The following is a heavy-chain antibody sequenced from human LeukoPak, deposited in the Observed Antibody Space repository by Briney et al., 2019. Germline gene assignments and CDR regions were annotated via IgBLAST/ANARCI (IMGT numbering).Heavy chain of an antibody. D-gene: IGHD3-16*01. Sequence: GGSLRLSCAASGFTFSSYGMHWVRQVPGKGLVWVSRINSDGSTTNYADSVKGRFTISRDNAKNTLYLQMNSLRAEDTAVYYCVRVDGGYWGQGTLVTVSS. J-gene: IGHJ4*02. CDR3: VRVDGGY. CDR2: INSDGSTT. CDR1: GFTFSSYG. V-gene: IGHV3-74*01.